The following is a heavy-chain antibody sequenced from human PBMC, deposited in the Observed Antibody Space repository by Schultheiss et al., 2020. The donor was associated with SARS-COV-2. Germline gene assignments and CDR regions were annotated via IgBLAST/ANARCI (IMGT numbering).Heavy chain of an antibody. D-gene: IGHD3-10*01. J-gene: IGHJ5*02. Sequence: GGSLRLSCAAPGFTFSSYSMNWVRQAPGKGLEWVAVIWYDGSNKYYADSVKGRFTISRDNAKNLLYLQMNSLRAEDTAVYYCARARFAIGSGINWFDPWGQGTLVTVSS. CDR2: IWYDGSNK. CDR1: GFTFSSYS. CDR3: ARARFAIGSGINWFDP. V-gene: IGHV3-33*08.